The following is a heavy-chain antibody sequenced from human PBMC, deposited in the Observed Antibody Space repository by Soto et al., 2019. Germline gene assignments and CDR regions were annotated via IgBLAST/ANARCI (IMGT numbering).Heavy chain of an antibody. CDR2: ISYDGSNK. D-gene: IGHD5-12*01. Sequence: GGSLRLSCAASGFTFSSYAMHWVRQAPGKGLEWVAVISYDGSNKYYADSVKGRFTISRDNSKNTLYLQMNSLRAEDTAVYYCASNSGYDYDYWGQGTLVTVSS. J-gene: IGHJ4*02. V-gene: IGHV3-30-3*01. CDR1: GFTFSSYA. CDR3: ASNSGYDYDY.